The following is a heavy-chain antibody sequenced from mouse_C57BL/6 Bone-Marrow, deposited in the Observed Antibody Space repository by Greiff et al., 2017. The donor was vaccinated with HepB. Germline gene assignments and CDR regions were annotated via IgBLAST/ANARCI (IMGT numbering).Heavy chain of an antibody. Sequence: LQESGAELVRPGASVTLSCKASGYTFTDYEMHWVKQTPVHGLEWIGAIDPETGGTAYNQKFKGKAILTADKSSSTAYMELRSLTSEDSAVYYCTDDRLAWFAYWGQGTLVTVSA. V-gene: IGHV1-15*01. D-gene: IGHD2-3*01. CDR3: TDDRLAWFAY. J-gene: IGHJ3*01. CDR2: IDPETGGT. CDR1: GYTFTDYE.